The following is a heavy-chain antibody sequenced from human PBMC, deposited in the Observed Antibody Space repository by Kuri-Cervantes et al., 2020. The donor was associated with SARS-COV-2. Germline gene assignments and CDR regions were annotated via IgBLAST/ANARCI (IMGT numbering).Heavy chain of an antibody. CDR3: AKDPYDFWSGYYLYYFDY. CDR2: ISGSGGST. J-gene: IGHJ4*02. D-gene: IGHD3-3*01. Sequence: GGSLRLSCAASGFTFSSYAMSWVRQAPGKGLEWVSAISGSGGSTYYADSVKGRFTISRGNSKNTLYLQMNSLRAEDTAVYYCAKDPYDFWSGYYLYYFDYWGQGTLVTVSS. CDR1: GFTFSSYA. V-gene: IGHV3-23*01.